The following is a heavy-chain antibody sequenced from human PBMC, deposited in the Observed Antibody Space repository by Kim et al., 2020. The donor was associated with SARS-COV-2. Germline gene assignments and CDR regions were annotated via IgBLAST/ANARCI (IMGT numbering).Heavy chain of an antibody. Sequence: SVKVSCKASGGTFSNYPISWVRQAPGQGLEWMGRFIPILDKADYAQKVQGRLTITADTPTSTAYMDLGSLTSEDTAVYYCARENEVAAVYGYFDLWGRG. CDR1: GGTFSNYP. CDR2: FIPILDKA. D-gene: IGHD2-15*01. CDR3: ARENEVAAVYGYFDL. V-gene: IGHV1-69*04. J-gene: IGHJ2*01.